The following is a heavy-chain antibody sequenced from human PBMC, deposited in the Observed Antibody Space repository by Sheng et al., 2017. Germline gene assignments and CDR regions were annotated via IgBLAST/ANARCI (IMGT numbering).Heavy chain of an antibody. V-gene: IGHV3-43D*04. CDR3: AKGFRPYYYYYMDV. Sequence: EVQLVESGGVVVQPGGFLRLSCAASGFTFDDYAMHWVRQAPGKGLEWVSLISWDGGSTYYADLCEGSIHHLRDNSKNSLYLQMNSLRAEDTALYYCAKGFRPYYYYYMDVWGKGTTVTVSS. CDR1: GFTFDDYA. J-gene: IGHJ6*03. D-gene: IGHD3-10*01. CDR2: ISWDGGST.